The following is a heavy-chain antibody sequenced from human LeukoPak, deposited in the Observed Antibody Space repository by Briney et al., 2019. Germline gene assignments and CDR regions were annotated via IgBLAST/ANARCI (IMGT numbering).Heavy chain of an antibody. CDR3: ASAHYYGSGSYMGY. Sequence: GASVKVSCKASGGTFSSYAISWVRQAPGQGLEWMGGIIPIFGTANYAQKFQGRVTITADESTSTAYMELSSLRSEDTAVYYCASAHYYGSGSYMGYWGQGTLVTVSS. CDR2: IIPIFGTA. CDR1: GGTFSSYA. D-gene: IGHD3-10*01. V-gene: IGHV1-69*13. J-gene: IGHJ4*02.